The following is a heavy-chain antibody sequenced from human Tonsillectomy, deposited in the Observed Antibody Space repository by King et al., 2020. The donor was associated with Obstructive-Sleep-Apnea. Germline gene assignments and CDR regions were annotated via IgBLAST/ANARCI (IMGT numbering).Heavy chain of an antibody. CDR3: ARASENYYVHFDY. CDR2: INYSGST. CDR1: GDSISSHY. J-gene: IGHJ4*02. Sequence: QLQESGPGLVKPSETLSLTCTVSGDSISSHYWSWIRQPPGKGLEWIGQINYSGSTYYNPSLKSRVTVSVDTARNQFSLKLTSVTAADTAVYYCARASENYYVHFDYWGQGTLVTASS. V-gene: IGHV4-59*11. D-gene: IGHD3-10*01.